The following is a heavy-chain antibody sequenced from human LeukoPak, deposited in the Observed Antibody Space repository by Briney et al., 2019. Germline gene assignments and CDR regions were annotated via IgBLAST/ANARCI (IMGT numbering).Heavy chain of an antibody. CDR3: ARAWGGNTDFLDY. CDR2: IIPIFGTA. CDR1: GGTFSSYA. V-gene: IGHV1-69*13. Sequence: SVKVSCKASGGTFSSYAISWVRQAPGQGLEWMGGIIPIFGTANYAQKFQGRVTITADESTSTAYMELSSLRSEDTAVYYCARAWGGNTDFLDYWGQGTLVTVSS. J-gene: IGHJ4*02. D-gene: IGHD4-23*01.